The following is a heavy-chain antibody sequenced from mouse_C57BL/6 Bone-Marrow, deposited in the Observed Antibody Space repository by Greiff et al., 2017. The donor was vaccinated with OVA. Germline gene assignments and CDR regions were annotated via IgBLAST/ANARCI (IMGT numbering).Heavy chain of an antibody. CDR3: AKKGGYHWYIDV. D-gene: IGHD2-14*01. J-gene: IGHJ2*01. V-gene: IGHV2-5*01. Sequence: QVQLKESGPGLVQPSQSLSITCTVSGFSLTSYGVHWVRQSPGKGLEWLGVIWRGGSTDYNAAFMSRLSITKDNSKSQVFYKMNSLQADDTAIYYSAKKGGYHWYIDVWGQGTTLTVSS. CDR2: IWRGGST. CDR1: GFSLTSYG.